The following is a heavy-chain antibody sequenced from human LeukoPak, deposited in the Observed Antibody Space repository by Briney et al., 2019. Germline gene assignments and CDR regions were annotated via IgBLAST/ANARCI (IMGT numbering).Heavy chain of an antibody. D-gene: IGHD6-19*01. Sequence: GGSLRLSCAASGFTFSSYGMHWVRQAPGKGLEWVAFIRYVGSNKYYADSVKGRFTISRDNAKNSLYLQMNSLRAEDTAVYYCARAESRIAVASYYFDYWGQGTLVTVSS. CDR2: IRYVGSNK. CDR1: GFTFSSYG. J-gene: IGHJ4*02. CDR3: ARAESRIAVASYYFDY. V-gene: IGHV3-30*02.